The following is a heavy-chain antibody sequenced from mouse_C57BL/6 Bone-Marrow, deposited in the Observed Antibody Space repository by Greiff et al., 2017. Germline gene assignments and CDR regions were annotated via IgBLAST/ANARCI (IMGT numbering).Heavy chain of an antibody. CDR2: ISSGGSYT. CDR1: GFTFSSYG. V-gene: IGHV5-6*02. J-gene: IGHJ4*01. CDR3: ARRDYSNYEGAMDY. D-gene: IGHD2-5*01. Sequence: DVMLVESGGDLVKPGGSLKLSCAASGFTFSSYGMSWVRQTPDKRLEWVATISSGGSYTYYPDSVKGRFTISGDNAKNTLYLQMSSLKSEDTAMYYCARRDYSNYEGAMDYWGQGTSVTVSS.